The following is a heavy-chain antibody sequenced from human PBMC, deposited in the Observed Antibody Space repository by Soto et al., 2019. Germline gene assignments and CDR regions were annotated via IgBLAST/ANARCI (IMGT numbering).Heavy chain of an antibody. CDR1: GFTFSSYW. Sequence: GGSLRLSCAASGFTFSSYWMSWVRQAPGKGLEWVANIKQDGSEKYYVDSVKGRFTISRDNAKNSLYLQMYSLRAEDTGVYFCAGRRSDGDAFDIWGQGTMVTGS. V-gene: IGHV3-7*01. CDR2: IKQDGSEK. CDR3: AGRRSDGDAFDI. D-gene: IGHD2-21*01. J-gene: IGHJ3*02.